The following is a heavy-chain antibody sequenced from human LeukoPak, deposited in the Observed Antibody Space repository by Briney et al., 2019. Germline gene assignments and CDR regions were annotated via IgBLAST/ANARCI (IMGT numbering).Heavy chain of an antibody. D-gene: IGHD6-19*01. CDR3: ARDPRGGSGWKLRGAFDI. CDR1: GGSISSSSYY. J-gene: IGHJ3*02. CDR2: IYYSGST. V-gene: IGHV4-39*07. Sequence: SETLSLTCTVSGGSISSSSYYWGWIRQPPGKGLEWIGSIYYSGSTYYNPSLKSRVTISVDTSKNQFSLKLSSVTAADTAVYYCARDPRGGSGWKLRGAFDIWGQGTMVTVSS.